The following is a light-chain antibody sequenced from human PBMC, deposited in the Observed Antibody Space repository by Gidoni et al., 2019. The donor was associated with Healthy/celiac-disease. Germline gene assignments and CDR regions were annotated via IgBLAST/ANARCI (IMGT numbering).Light chain of an antibody. Sequence: EIVLTQSPGTLSLSQGERATLSCRASQSVSSSYLAWYQQKPGQAPRHLIYGASSRATGIPDRFSGSGSVTDFTLTISRLEPEDFAVYYCQQYGSSLFGGGTKVEIK. V-gene: IGKV3-20*01. J-gene: IGKJ4*01. CDR3: QQYGSSL. CDR1: QSVSSSY. CDR2: GAS.